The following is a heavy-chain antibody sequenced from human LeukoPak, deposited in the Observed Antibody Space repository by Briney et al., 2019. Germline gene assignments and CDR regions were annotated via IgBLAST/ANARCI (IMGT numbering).Heavy chain of an antibody. V-gene: IGHV4-4*07. Sequence: PETLSLTCTVSGGSISSYYWSWIRQPAGKGLEWIGRIYTSGSTNYNPSLKSRVTMSVDTSKNQFSLKLSSVTAADTAVYYCARVSGYDWESSYDYWGQGTLVTVSS. D-gene: IGHD5-12*01. CDR2: IYTSGST. CDR1: GGSISSYY. CDR3: ARVSGYDWESSYDY. J-gene: IGHJ4*02.